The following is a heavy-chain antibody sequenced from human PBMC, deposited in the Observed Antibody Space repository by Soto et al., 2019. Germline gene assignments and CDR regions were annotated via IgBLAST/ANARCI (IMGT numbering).Heavy chain of an antibody. D-gene: IGHD2-21*02. V-gene: IGHV4-31*03. CDR3: ARVCGGDCHYGMDV. CDR2: IYYSGST. Sequence: QVQLQESGPGLVKPSQTLSLTCTVSGGSISSGGYYWSWIRQHPGKGLEWIGYIYYSGSTYYNPSLESRVTISGDTSKTQFSLKLSSVTAADTAVYYCARVCGGDCHYGMDVWGQGTTVTVSS. J-gene: IGHJ6*02. CDR1: GGSISSGGYY.